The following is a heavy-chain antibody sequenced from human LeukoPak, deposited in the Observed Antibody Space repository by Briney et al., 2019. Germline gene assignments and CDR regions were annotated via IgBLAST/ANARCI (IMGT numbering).Heavy chain of an antibody. CDR1: GVTFSSYA. CDR2: ISYDGSNK. CDR3: AKDFYYGSGSYYNLRAFDI. Sequence: GGSLRPSCAASGVTFSSYAMRGGRQAPGKGVEWGAGISYDGSNKYYADSVKGRFTIPRDNSKNTLYLQMNSLRAEDTAVYYCAKDFYYGSGSYYNLRAFDIWGQGTMVTVSS. J-gene: IGHJ3*02. V-gene: IGHV3-30-3*01. D-gene: IGHD3-10*01.